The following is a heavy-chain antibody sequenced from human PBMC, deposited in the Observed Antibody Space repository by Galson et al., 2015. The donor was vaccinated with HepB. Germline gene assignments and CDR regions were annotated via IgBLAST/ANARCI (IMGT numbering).Heavy chain of an antibody. CDR1: GFTFTSYA. Sequence: SLRLSCTASGFTFTSYAMHWVRQAPGQGLEWISSINAGDGNTYYAHNVQGKFTISRGTSKNTLYMEVNSLRAEDTAVYYCAKGGITIFGVVFDYWGQGTLVTVSS. CDR2: INAGDGNT. D-gene: IGHD3-3*01. CDR3: AKGGITIFGVVFDY. V-gene: IGHV3-23*01. J-gene: IGHJ4*02.